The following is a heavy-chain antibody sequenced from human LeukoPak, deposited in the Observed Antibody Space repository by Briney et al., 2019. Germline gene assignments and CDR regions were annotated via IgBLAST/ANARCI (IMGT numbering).Heavy chain of an antibody. CDR2: IYPDESNI. Sequence: GESLKISCKGSGYSFPTYWIAWVRQMPGKGLEWMGIIYPDESNIRYSPSFQGQVTISADKSISTAYLQWSSLKASDTAMYYCARPPSRGYSSSFEYWGQGTLSPSP. CDR1: GYSFPTYW. CDR3: ARPPSRGYSSSFEY. D-gene: IGHD2-2*03. J-gene: IGHJ4*02. V-gene: IGHV5-51*01.